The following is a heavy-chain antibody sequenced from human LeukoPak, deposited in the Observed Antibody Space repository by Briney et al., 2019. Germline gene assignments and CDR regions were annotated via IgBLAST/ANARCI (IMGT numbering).Heavy chain of an antibody. D-gene: IGHD2-2*02. Sequence: GASVKVSCKASGYTFTSYDINWVRQATGQGLEWMGWMNPNSGNTGYAQKFQGRVTMTRNTSISTAYMELSSLRSEDTAVYYCAINPPLGVGYQLLYGGYYYYGMDVWGQGTTVTVSS. CDR2: MNPNSGNT. J-gene: IGHJ6*02. CDR1: GYTFTSYD. CDR3: AINPPLGVGYQLLYGGYYYYGMDV. V-gene: IGHV1-8*01.